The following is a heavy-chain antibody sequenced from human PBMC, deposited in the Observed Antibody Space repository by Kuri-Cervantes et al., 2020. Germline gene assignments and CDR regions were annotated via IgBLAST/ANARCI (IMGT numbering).Heavy chain of an antibody. D-gene: IGHD6-6*01. J-gene: IGHJ6*03. CDR2: INPSGGST. V-gene: IGHV1-46*01. Sequence: ASVKVSCKASGYTFSNYAMHWVRQAPGQRLEWMGIINPSGGSTSYAQKFQGRVTITTDESTSTAYMELSSLRSEDTAVYYCARGRYSSSRYYYMDVWGKGTTVTVSS. CDR3: ARGRYSSSRYYYMDV. CDR1: GYTFSNYA.